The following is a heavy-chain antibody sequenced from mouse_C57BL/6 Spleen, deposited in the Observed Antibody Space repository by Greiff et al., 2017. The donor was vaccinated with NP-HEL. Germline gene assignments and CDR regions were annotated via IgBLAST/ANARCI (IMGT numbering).Heavy chain of an antibody. CDR3: TREGDSYYAMDY. D-gene: IGHD2-13*01. J-gene: IGHJ4*01. V-gene: IGHV1-15*01. CDR2: IDPETGGT. Sequence: VQLVESGAELVRPGASVTLSCKASGYTFTDYEMHWVKQTPVHGLEWIGAIDPETGGTAYNQKFKGKAILTADKSSSTAYMELRSLTSEDSAVYYCTREGDSYYAMDYWGQGTSVTVSS. CDR1: GYTFTDYE.